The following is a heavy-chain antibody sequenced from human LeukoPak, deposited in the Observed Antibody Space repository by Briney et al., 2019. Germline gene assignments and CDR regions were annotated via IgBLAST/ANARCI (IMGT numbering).Heavy chain of an antibody. J-gene: IGHJ3*02. CDR1: GFTFSSYA. D-gene: IGHD4-11*01. CDR3: ARELDYRLLCAFDI. Sequence: GGSLRLSCAASGFTFSSYAMHWVRQAPGKGLEYVSAISSNGGSTYYANSVKGRFTISRDNSKNTLYLQMGSLRAEDMAVYYCARELDYRLLCAFDIWGQGTMVTVSS. V-gene: IGHV3-64*01. CDR2: ISSNGGST.